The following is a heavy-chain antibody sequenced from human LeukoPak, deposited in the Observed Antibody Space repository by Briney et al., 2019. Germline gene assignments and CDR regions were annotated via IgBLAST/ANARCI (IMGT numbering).Heavy chain of an antibody. CDR3: AGDGRAGGSYQFDY. CDR1: GFTFSSYS. D-gene: IGHD1-26*01. J-gene: IGHJ4*02. CDR2: ISSSSSYI. Sequence: GGSLRLSCAASGFTFSSYSMNWVRQAPGKGLEWVSSISSSSSYIYYADSVKGRFTISRDNAKNSLYLQMNSLRAEDTAVYYCAGDGRAGGSYQFDYWGQGTLVTVSS. V-gene: IGHV3-21*01.